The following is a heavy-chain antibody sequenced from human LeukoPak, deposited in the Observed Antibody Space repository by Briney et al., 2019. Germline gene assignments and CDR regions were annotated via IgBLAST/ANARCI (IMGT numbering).Heavy chain of an antibody. J-gene: IGHJ4*02. V-gene: IGHV4-61*01. CDR2: IYYSGST. D-gene: IGHD6-19*01. CDR3: AAPRGSNGWSYDY. CDR1: GGSVSSGSYY. Sequence: PSETLSLTCTVSGGSVSSGSYYWSWIRQPPGKGLEWIGYIYYSGSTNYNPSLKSRVTISVDTSKNQFSLKLSSVTAADTAVYYCAAPRGSNGWSYDYWGQGTLVTVSS.